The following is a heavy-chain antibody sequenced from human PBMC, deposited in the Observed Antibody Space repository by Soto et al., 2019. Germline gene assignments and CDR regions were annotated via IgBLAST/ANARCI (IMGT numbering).Heavy chain of an antibody. Sequence: QVQLVQSGAEVKKPGSSVKVSCKASGGTFSSYAISWVRQAPGQGLKWMGGIIPIFGTANYAQKFQGRVTITADESTSTAYMELSSLRSEDTAVYYCARDRCSGGSCYPLFDYWGQGTLVTVSS. CDR2: IIPIFGTA. J-gene: IGHJ4*02. V-gene: IGHV1-69*01. D-gene: IGHD2-15*01. CDR1: GGTFSSYA. CDR3: ARDRCSGGSCYPLFDY.